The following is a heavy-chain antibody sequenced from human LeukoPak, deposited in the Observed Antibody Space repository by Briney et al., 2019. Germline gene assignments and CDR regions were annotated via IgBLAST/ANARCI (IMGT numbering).Heavy chain of an antibody. J-gene: IGHJ3*02. V-gene: IGHV4-59*08. D-gene: IGHD3-9*01. Sequence: PSETLSLTRTVSGGSISSYYWSWIRQPPGKGLEWIGYIYYSGSTNYNPSLKSRVTISVDTSKNQFSLKLSSVTAADTAVYYCAGAGYFDWLLAPQPPAFDIWGQGTMVTVSS. CDR1: GGSISSYY. CDR2: IYYSGST. CDR3: AGAGYFDWLLAPQPPAFDI.